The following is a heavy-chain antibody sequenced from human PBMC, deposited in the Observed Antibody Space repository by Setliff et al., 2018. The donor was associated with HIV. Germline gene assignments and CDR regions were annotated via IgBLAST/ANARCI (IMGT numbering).Heavy chain of an antibody. CDR3: ARDTWFGESEDPFYYYMDV. D-gene: IGHD3-10*01. CDR1: DSGTYY. J-gene: IGHJ6*03. V-gene: IGHV4-4*07. Sequence: SETLSLTCTVSDSGTYYWSWIRQPAGKGLEWIGRVSSRGDTNYNPSLKSRVTMSVDTSKNQFSLKLNSVTAADTAVYYCARDTWFGESEDPFYYYMDVWGKGTTVTVSS. CDR2: VSSRGDT.